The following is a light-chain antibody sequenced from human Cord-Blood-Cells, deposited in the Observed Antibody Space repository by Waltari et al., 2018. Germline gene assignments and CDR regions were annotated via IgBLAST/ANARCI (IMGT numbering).Light chain of an antibody. CDR2: EDN. J-gene: IGLJ3*02. CDR1: SGSIASNY. CDR3: QSYDSSNWV. V-gene: IGLV6-57*02. Sequence: NFMLTQPHSVSESPGKTVTISCTGSSGSIASNYVQWYQQRPGSAPTTVIYEDNQRPSGVPYRFSGSIDSSSNSASLTISGLKTEDEADYYCQSYDSSNWVFGGGTKLTVL.